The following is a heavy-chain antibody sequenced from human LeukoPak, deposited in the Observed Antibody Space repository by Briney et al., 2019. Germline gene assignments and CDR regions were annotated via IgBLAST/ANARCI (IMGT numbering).Heavy chain of an antibody. CDR3: ARVRGTRYFDL. Sequence: GGSLRLSCAASGFTFSSYSMNWVRQAPGKGLEWVASIKQDGSEENHVDSVKGRFTISRDNAKNSLYLQMNSLRAEDTAVYYCARVRGTRYFDLWGRGTLVTVSS. CDR1: GFTFSSYS. V-gene: IGHV3-7*01. D-gene: IGHD1-26*01. CDR2: IKQDGSEE. J-gene: IGHJ2*01.